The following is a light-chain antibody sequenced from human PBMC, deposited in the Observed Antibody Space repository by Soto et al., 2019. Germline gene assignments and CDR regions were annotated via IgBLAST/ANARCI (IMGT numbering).Light chain of an antibody. CDR1: QTVSIY. V-gene: IGKV1-39*01. J-gene: IGKJ1*01. CDR2: AAS. Sequence: DIQMTQSPSSLSASVGDRVTITCLASQTVSIYLNWYRQKPGKAPELLIFAASDLQSGVPSRFSGSGSGTDFTLTISSLQPEDFATYYCQQTYSSPQTFGQGTKVDIK. CDR3: QQTYSSPQT.